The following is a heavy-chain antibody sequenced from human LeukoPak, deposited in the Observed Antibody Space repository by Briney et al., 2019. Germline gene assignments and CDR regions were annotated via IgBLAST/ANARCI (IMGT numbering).Heavy chain of an antibody. D-gene: IGHD2-2*01. V-gene: IGHV1-69*04. Sequence: SVKVSCKASGGTFSSYAISWVRQAPGQGLEWMGRIIPILGIANYAQKFQGRVTITADKSTSTAYMELSSLRSEDTAVYYCARDRGYGNIVVVPAASRVNWFDPWGQGTLVTVSS. J-gene: IGHJ5*02. CDR3: ARDRGYGNIVVVPAASRVNWFDP. CDR1: GGTFSSYA. CDR2: IIPILGIA.